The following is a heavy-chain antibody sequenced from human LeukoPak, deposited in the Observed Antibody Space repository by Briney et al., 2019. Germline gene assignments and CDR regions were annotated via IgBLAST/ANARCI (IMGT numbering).Heavy chain of an antibody. CDR2: INPSGGST. D-gene: IGHD6-19*01. V-gene: IGHV1-46*01. CDR3: ARVRAVAGTGFDY. CDR1: GYTFTDYF. J-gene: IGHJ4*02. Sequence: GASVKVSCKASGYTFTDYFMHWVRQAPGQGLEWMGIINPSGGSTSYAQKFQGRVTMTRDMSTSTVYMELSSLRSEDTAVYYCARVRAVAGTGFDYWGQGTLVTVSS.